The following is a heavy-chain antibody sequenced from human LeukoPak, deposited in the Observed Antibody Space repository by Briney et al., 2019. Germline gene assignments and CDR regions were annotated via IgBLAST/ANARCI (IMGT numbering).Heavy chain of an antibody. D-gene: IGHD3-22*01. CDR1: GFTFRTYS. V-gene: IGHV3-30*04. Sequence: GRSLRLSCAASGFTFRTYSMHWVRQAPGKGLEWVAVISYDGSYQYYEDSVKGRFTVSRDNSKNTLDLQMNSLRADDAAVYYCARDGIIMIKRYAMDVWGQGTTVTVSS. J-gene: IGHJ6*02. CDR3: ARDGIIMIKRYAMDV. CDR2: ISYDGSYQ.